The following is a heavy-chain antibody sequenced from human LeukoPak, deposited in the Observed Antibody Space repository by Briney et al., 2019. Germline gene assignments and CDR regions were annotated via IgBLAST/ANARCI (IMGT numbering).Heavy chain of an antibody. Sequence: PGGSLRLSCAASGFTFSSYWMHWVRQAPGKGLVWVSRIKSDGSSTSYADSVKGRFTISRDNAKSTLYLQMNSLRAEDTAVYYCARDYYYGSVDYWGQGTPVTVSS. CDR1: GFTFSSYW. J-gene: IGHJ4*02. CDR3: ARDYYYGSVDY. V-gene: IGHV3-74*01. D-gene: IGHD3-10*01. CDR2: IKSDGSST.